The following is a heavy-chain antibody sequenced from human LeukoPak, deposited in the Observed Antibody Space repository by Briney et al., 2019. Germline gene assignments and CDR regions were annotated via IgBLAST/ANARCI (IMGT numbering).Heavy chain of an antibody. J-gene: IGHJ4*02. D-gene: IGHD1/OR15-1a*01. CDR3: ARVMNREGTNY. CDR1: GYTFTGYY. V-gene: IGHV1-2*02. CDR2: INPNSGGT. Sequence: ASVTVSCKASGYTFTGYYMHWVRQVPGQGLEWMGWINPNSGGTKYAQKFQGRVTMTRDTSISTAYMELNRLRSDDTAVYYCARVMNREGTNYWGQGTLVTVSS.